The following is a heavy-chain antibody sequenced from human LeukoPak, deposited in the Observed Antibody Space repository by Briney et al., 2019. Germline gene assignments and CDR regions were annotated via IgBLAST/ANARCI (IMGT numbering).Heavy chain of an antibody. D-gene: IGHD4-17*01. CDR1: GLTFRAAW. CDR3: ARARAPVTRISSFDI. Sequence: GGSPRLSCVVSGLTFRAAWLSWVRQAPGKGLEWVAVISFDGTDAFYADSVKGRFTISRDNSKNTLYLQMNSLRADDTAVYYCARARAPVTRISSFDIWGQGTMVTVSS. V-gene: IGHV3-30*03. CDR2: ISFDGTDA. J-gene: IGHJ3*02.